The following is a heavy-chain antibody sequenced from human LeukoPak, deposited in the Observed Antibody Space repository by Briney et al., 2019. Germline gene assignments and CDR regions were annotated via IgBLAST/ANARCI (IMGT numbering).Heavy chain of an antibody. V-gene: IGHV1-2*04. J-gene: IGHJ4*02. CDR3: ARDPDVDTAMVGYYFDY. Sequence: ASVKVSCKASGYTFTGYYMHWVRQAPGQGLEWMGWINPNSGGTNYAQKFQGWVTMTRDTSISTAYMELSRLRSDDTAVYYCARDPDVDTAMVGYYFDYWGQGTLVTVSS. CDR1: GYTFTGYY. D-gene: IGHD5-18*01. CDR2: INPNSGGT.